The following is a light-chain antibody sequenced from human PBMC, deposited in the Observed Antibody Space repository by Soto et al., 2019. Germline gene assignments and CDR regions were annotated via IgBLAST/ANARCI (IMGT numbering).Light chain of an antibody. CDR1: SSNIGGTNY. V-gene: IGLV1-47*02. CDR3: ASWDDRLGAVI. Sequence: QSVLTQPPSASGTPGQKVFISCSGSSSNIGGTNYAYWYQQLPGAAPKLLMHSNNLRPSGVPERISGSKFGTAASLAISGLRSEYAAVYYCASWDDRLGAVIFGGGTKVTVL. CDR2: SNN. J-gene: IGLJ2*01.